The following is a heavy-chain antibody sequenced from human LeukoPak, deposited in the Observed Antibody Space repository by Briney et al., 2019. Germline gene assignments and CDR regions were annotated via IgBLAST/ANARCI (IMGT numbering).Heavy chain of an antibody. CDR1: GYTFTSYA. D-gene: IGHD6-13*01. Sequence: GASVKVSCKASGYTFTSYAMNWVRQAPGQGLEWMGWMNPNSGNTGYAQKFQGRVTMTRNTSISTAYMELSSLRSEDTAVYYCARVDIAAAGGSWGQGTLVTVSS. CDR2: MNPNSGNT. V-gene: IGHV1-8*02. CDR3: ARVDIAAAGGS. J-gene: IGHJ4*02.